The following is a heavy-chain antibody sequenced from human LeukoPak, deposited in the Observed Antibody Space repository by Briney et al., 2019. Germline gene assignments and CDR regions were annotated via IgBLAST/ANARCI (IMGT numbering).Heavy chain of an antibody. CDR1: GGSVSDYY. CDR2: IYYTGSS. J-gene: IGHJ4*01. D-gene: IGHD7-27*01. CDR3: ASRKLGNDY. V-gene: IGHV4-59*02. Sequence: ASETLSLTCTVSGGSVSDYYWSWIRQSPAKGLEWIGYIYYTGSSSYNPSLRSRVTISADTSKNQFSLKLSSVTAADTAVYYCASRKLGNDYWGQGTLVTVSS.